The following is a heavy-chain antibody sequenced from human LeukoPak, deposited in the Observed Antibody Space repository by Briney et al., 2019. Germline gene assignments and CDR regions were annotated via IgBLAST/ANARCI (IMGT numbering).Heavy chain of an antibody. CDR2: IYTSGST. CDR3: ARDFRSLYGSGTNYFDY. J-gene: IGHJ4*02. V-gene: IGHV4-4*07. D-gene: IGHD3-10*01. Sequence: SETLSLTCTVSGGSISSYYWSWIRQPAGKGLEWIGRIYTSGSTNYNPSLKSRVTMSVDTSKNQFSLKLSSVTAADTAVYYCARDFRSLYGSGTNYFDYWGQGTLVTVSS. CDR1: GGSISSYY.